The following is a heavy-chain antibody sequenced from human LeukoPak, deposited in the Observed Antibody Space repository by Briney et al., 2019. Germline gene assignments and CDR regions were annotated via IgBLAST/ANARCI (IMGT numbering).Heavy chain of an antibody. D-gene: IGHD5-18*01. Sequence: PGRSLRLSCAASGFTFSSYGMHWVRQAPGKGLEWVAVISYDGSNKYYADSVKGRFTISRDNSKNTLYLQMNSLRAEDTAVYYCANKGYSYGYLNYWGQGTLVTVSS. J-gene: IGHJ4*02. CDR1: GFTFSSYG. V-gene: IGHV3-30*18. CDR2: ISYDGSNK. CDR3: ANKGYSYGYLNY.